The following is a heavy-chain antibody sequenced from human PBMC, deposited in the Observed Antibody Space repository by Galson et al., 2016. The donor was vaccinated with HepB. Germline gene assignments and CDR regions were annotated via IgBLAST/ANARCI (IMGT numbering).Heavy chain of an antibody. D-gene: IGHD3-10*01. CDR3: AKTGVFGSGYPAYHFDS. V-gene: IGHV3-23*01. CDR2: IRSSTSDT. CDR1: GFIFRTYA. Sequence: SLRLSCAASGFIFRTYAMTWVRQAPGQGLEWVSAIRSSTSDTYYAESVKGRFTISSDNSKDTVYLQMSGLRDDDTAVYYCAKTGVFGSGYPAYHFDSWGQGILVTVSS. J-gene: IGHJ4*02.